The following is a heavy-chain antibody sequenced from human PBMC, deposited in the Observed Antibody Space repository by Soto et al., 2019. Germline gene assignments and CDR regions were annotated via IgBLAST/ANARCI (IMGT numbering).Heavy chain of an antibody. Sequence: GASVKVSCKASGYTFTSYYMHWVRQAPGQGLEWMGIINPSGGSTSYAQKFQGRVTMTRDTSTSTVYMELSSLRSEDTAVYYCARLEIYGDYTGYYYYYYGMDVWGQGTTVTVSS. V-gene: IGHV1-46*01. CDR3: ARLEIYGDYTGYYYYYYGMDV. J-gene: IGHJ6*02. CDR1: GYTFTSYY. CDR2: INPSGGST. D-gene: IGHD4-17*01.